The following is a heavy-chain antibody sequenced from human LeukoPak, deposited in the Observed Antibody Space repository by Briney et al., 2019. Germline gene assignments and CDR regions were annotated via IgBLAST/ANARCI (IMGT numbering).Heavy chain of an antibody. D-gene: IGHD3-10*01. CDR3: ARAMVRELYNWFDP. CDR1: GFTFSSYG. CDR2: ISGSGGST. V-gene: IGHV3-23*01. Sequence: GGTLRLSCAASGFTFSSYGMSWVRQAPGKGLEWVSAISGSGGSTYYADSVKGRFTISRDNSKNTLYLQMNSLRAEDTAVYYCARAMVRELYNWFDPWGQGTLVTVSS. J-gene: IGHJ5*02.